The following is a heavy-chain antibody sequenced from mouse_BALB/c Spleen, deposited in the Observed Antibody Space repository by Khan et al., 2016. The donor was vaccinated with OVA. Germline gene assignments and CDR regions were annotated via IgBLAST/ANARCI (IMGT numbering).Heavy chain of an antibody. Sequence: QVQLQQPGAELVKPGASVKLSCKASGYTFTSYYIYWVKQRPGQGLEWIGGINPSNGGTYFNEKFESKATLTVDKSSSTAFRQVSSLTSEDSAVYYCTRSGWAAFAYWGQGTLVTVSA. D-gene: IGHD1-1*02. CDR2: INPSNGGT. V-gene: IGHV1S81*02. CDR3: TRSGWAAFAY. CDR1: GYTFTSYY. J-gene: IGHJ3*01.